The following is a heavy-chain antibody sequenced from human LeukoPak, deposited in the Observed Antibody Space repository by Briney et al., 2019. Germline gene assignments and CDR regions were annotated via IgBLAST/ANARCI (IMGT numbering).Heavy chain of an antibody. Sequence: PGRSLRLSCAASGFTFSSYGMHWVRQARDKGLEWVAIISYDGSNKYYADSVKGRFTISRDNSKNTLYLQMNSLRAEDTAVYYCAREGGSYSHGDAFDIWGQGTMVTV. V-gene: IGHV3-30*19. CDR1: GFTFSSYG. J-gene: IGHJ3*02. CDR2: ISYDGSNK. D-gene: IGHD1-26*01. CDR3: AREGGSYSHGDAFDI.